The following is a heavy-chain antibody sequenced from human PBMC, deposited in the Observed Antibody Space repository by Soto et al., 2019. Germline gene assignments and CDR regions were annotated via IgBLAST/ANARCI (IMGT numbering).Heavy chain of an antibody. Sequence: WTWIRHRPGEGLEWFGYINHRGSLYYNPSLKSRVSMSVDTSKNQFSLNLSSVTAADTAVYYCARELPQRQGRNMDVWGQGTTVTVFS. CDR3: ARELPQRQGRNMDV. V-gene: IGHV4-31*02. J-gene: IGHJ6*02. D-gene: IGHD1-1*01. CDR2: INHRGSL.